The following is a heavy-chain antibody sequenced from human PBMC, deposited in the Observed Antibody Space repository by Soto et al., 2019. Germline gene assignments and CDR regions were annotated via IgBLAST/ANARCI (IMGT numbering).Heavy chain of an antibody. CDR3: ARDLAKGGGSAGFDY. J-gene: IGHJ4*02. CDR1: GYTFTVYY. CDR2: INPKSGGT. D-gene: IGHD1-26*01. V-gene: IGHV1-2*02. Sequence: ASVKVSCKASGYTFTVYYMHWVRQAPGQGRAWMGWINPKSGGTMYPQKLQGRVTMTWDTSISTAYMALTRLSSDDTAVYYCARDLAKGGGSAGFDYWGQGTLVTVSS.